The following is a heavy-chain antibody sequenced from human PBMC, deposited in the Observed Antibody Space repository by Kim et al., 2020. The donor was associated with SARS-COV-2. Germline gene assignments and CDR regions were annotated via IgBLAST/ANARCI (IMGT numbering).Heavy chain of an antibody. CDR3: ARAGYSYGYDY. D-gene: IGHD5-18*01. CDR2: T. J-gene: IGHJ4*02. V-gene: IGHV3-74*01. Sequence: TNYADSVKGRFTISRDNAKNTLYLQMNSLRAEDTAVYYCARAGYSYGYDYWGQGTLVIVSS.